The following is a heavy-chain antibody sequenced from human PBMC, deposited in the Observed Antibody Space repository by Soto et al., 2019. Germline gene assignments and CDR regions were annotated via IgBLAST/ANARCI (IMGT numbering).Heavy chain of an antibody. J-gene: IGHJ4*02. V-gene: IGHV4-34*01. Sequence: SETLSLTCAVYGGSLSGYYWSWIRQPPGKGLEWIGEINHSGSTNYNPSLKSRVTISVDTSKNQFSLKLSSVTAADTAVYYCARGASSSPLDYWGQGTLVTVSS. CDR3: ARGASSSPLDY. CDR1: GGSLSGYY. D-gene: IGHD6-13*01. CDR2: INHSGST.